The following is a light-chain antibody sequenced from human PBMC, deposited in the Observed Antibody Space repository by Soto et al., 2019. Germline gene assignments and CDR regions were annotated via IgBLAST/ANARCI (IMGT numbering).Light chain of an antibody. Sequence: DIVMTQSPLSLPVTPGEPASISCRSSQSLLHSNGYNYLDWYLQKPGQSPQLLIYLGSNRASGVPDRFSVSGSCTDFTLKISRVEADDVVVYYCMQALQTPGFGQGTRLEIK. CDR1: QSLLHSNGYNY. V-gene: IGKV2-28*01. CDR3: MQALQTPG. J-gene: IGKJ5*01. CDR2: LGS.